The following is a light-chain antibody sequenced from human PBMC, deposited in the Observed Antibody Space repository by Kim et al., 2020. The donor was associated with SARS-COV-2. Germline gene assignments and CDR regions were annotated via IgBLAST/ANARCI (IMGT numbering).Light chain of an antibody. V-gene: IGKV1-5*01. CDR1: QSISSW. CDR2: DAS. Sequence: STLSASVGDRVTITCRASQSISSWLAWYQQKPGKAPKLLIYDASSLESGVPSRFSGSGSGTEFTLTISSLQPDDFATYYCQQEGTFGQGTKVDIK. J-gene: IGKJ1*01. CDR3: QQEGT.